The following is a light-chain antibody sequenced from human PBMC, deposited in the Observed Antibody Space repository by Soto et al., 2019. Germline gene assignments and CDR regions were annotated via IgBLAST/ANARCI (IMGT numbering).Light chain of an antibody. Sequence: EIVLTQSPATLSLSPGERTTLSCRTSPSISSYLAWYQQKPGQAPRLLIYDASDRAAGTPARFSGSRSGTDFTLAISSLEPEYLAVYYCQQQTNWPLTSGPGTKVDIK. CDR1: PSISSY. J-gene: IGKJ3*01. V-gene: IGKV3-11*01. CDR3: QQQTNWPLT. CDR2: DAS.